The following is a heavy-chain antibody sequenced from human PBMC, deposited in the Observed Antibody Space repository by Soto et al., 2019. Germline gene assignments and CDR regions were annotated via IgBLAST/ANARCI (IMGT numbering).Heavy chain of an antibody. D-gene: IGHD1-1*01. CDR3: AKDKAGTTSFDD. CDR2: ISDRGDTT. J-gene: IGHJ4*02. V-gene: IGHV3-23*01. Sequence: PXGSLRLSCAVSGFTIRSYSMSWVRQAPGKGLEWVSAISDRGDTTHYADSVKGRFSISRDTAKNTLELQMNTLRVEDTAVYYCAKDKAGTTSFDDWGRGTLVTVSS. CDR1: GFTIRSYS.